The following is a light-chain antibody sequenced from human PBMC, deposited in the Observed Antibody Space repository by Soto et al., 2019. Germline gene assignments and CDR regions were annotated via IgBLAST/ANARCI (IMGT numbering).Light chain of an antibody. Sequence: DIQMTQSPSSVSASVGDRVTITCRASQGITSWLAWYRQKPGKAPKLLIYRASNLQSGVPSGFSGSGSGTDFTLTISGLQPADFATYYCQQTTTFPLTFGGGTKVEIK. CDR2: RAS. J-gene: IGKJ4*01. CDR1: QGITSW. V-gene: IGKV1-12*01. CDR3: QQTTTFPLT.